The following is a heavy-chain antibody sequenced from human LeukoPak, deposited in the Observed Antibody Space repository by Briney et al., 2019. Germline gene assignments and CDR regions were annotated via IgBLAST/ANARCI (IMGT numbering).Heavy chain of an antibody. CDR2: ISSNGGST. J-gene: IGHJ3*02. D-gene: IGHD4-17*01. CDR3: AKGSSTARTPAFDI. CDR1: GFTFSSYA. V-gene: IGHV3-64*01. Sequence: GGSLRLSCAASGFTFSSYAMHWVRQAPGKGLEYVSAISSNGGSTYYANSVKGRFTISRDNSKNTLYLQMGSLRAEDTAVYYCAKGSSTARTPAFDIWGQGTMVTVSS.